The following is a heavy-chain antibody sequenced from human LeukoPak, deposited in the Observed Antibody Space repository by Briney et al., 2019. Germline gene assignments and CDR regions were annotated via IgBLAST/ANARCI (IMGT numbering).Heavy chain of an antibody. CDR3: AKGGQNYDFWRFDY. D-gene: IGHD3-3*01. Sequence: GGSLRLSFEASGFTSSTYFMNWVRQAPGEGGECVSSISGGGSSTYYADSVHGRFSTSRDNSKNTLDLQMTGLSAEDTALYYCAKGGQNYDFWRFDYWGQGTLVTVSS. J-gene: IGHJ4*02. CDR1: GFTSSTYF. V-gene: IGHV3-23*01. CDR2: ISGGGSST.